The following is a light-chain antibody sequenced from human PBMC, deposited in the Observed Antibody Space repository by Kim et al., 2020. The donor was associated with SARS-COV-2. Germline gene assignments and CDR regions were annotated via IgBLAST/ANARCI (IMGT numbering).Light chain of an antibody. CDR3: QQSHTSPLLT. V-gene: IGKV1-39*01. Sequence: SVGDRVTISCRASQSINAYLNWYQQKPGKAPKLLIYAASTLQSGVPSRFSGSGSGTDFTLTINSLQTEDFATYYCQQSHTSPLLTFGGGTKVDIK. J-gene: IGKJ4*01. CDR2: AAS. CDR1: QSINAY.